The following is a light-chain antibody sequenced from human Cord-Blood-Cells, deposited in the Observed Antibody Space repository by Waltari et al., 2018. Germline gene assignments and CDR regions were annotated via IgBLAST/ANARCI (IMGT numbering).Light chain of an antibody. CDR3: QQLSNWPPYT. J-gene: IGKJ2*01. CDR2: DAS. CDR1: QSVNRY. Sequence: EIVLTQSPATLSLSPGERATLSCMASQSVNRYLAWYQQKPGQAPRLLIYDASNRATGIPARFSGSGSGTDFTLTISSLEPEDFAVYYCQQLSNWPPYTFGQGTKLEIK. V-gene: IGKV3-11*01.